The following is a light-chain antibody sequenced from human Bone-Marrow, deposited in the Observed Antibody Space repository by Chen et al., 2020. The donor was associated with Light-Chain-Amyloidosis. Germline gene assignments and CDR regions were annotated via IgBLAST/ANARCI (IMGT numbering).Light chain of an antibody. V-gene: IGLV2-14*03. Sequence: QSALTQPASVSGSPGQSVTISCTGSNSDVGAHKYVSWYQQSPGKAPKLIIYDVSDRPSGLSYRFSGSKSGNTASLTIYGLQAEDEAEYYCGSYTTTNTLVFGGGTKLTVL. CDR1: NSDVGAHKY. CDR2: DVS. J-gene: IGLJ3*02. CDR3: GSYTTTNTLV.